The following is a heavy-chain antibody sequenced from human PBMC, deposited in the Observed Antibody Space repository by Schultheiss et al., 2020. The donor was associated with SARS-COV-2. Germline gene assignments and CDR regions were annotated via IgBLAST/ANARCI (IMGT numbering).Heavy chain of an antibody. CDR3: ARAGWGSGWYYFDY. CDR2: IYNSATT. D-gene: IGHD6-19*01. J-gene: IGHJ4*02. V-gene: IGHV4-59*01. CDR1: GGSISSYY. Sequence: SETLSLTCTVSGGSISSYYWSWIRQPPGKGLEWIGYIYNSATTDYNPSLKSRVTMSTDTSKNQFSLKLSSVTAAETAVYYCARAGWGSGWYYFDYWGQGTLVTVSS.